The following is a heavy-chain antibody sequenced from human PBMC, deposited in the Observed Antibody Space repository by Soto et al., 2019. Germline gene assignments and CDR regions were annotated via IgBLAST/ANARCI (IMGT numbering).Heavy chain of an antibody. D-gene: IGHD2-2*01. J-gene: IGHJ6*03. CDR1: GFTVSSNY. CDR3: ARDREDIVVVPAATHSLYYYYYYMDV. V-gene: IGHV3-66*01. Sequence: GGSLRLSCAASGFTVSSNYMSWARQAPGKGLEWVSVIYSGGSTYYADSVKGRFTISRDNSKNTLYLQMNSLRAEDTAVYYCARDREDIVVVPAATHSLYYYYYYMDVWGKGTTVTVSS. CDR2: IYSGGST.